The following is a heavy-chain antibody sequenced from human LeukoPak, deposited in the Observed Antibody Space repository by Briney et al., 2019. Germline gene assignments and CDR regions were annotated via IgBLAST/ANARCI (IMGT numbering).Heavy chain of an antibody. CDR2: INPNSGGT. V-gene: IGHV1-2*02. D-gene: IGHD3-22*01. CDR1: GYTFTGYY. Sequence: GASVKVSCKASGYTFTGYYMHWVRQAPGQGLEWMGWINPNSGGTNYAQKFQGRVTMTRDTSISTAYMELSRLRSDDTAVYYCARGGYYYDSSGSVEVWGKGTTATVSS. J-gene: IGHJ6*04. CDR3: ARGGYYYDSSGSVEV.